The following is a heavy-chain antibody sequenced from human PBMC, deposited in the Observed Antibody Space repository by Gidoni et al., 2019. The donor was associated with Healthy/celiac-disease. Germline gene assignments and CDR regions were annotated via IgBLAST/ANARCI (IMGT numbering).Heavy chain of an antibody. J-gene: IGHJ3*02. CDR2: IYYSGST. CDR1: GGSISSSSYY. CDR3: ARREVSQWSDAFDI. Sequence: QLQLQESGPGLVKPSETLSLTCTVSGGSISSSSYYWGWIRQPPGKGLEWIGSIYYSGSTYYNPSLKSRVTISVDTSKNQFSLKLSSVTAADTAVYYCARREVSQWSDAFDIRGQGTMVTVSS. D-gene: IGHD2-15*01. V-gene: IGHV4-39*01.